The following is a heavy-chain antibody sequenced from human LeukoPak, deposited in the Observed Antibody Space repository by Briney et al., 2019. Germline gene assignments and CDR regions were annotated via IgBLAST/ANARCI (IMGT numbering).Heavy chain of an antibody. J-gene: IGHJ4*02. CDR1: GYTLTELS. V-gene: IGHV1-24*01. CDR3: ATDSVAYCGGDCLDY. Sequence: ASVKVSCKVSGYTLTELSMHWVRQAPGKGLEWMGGFDPEDGEAIYAQKFQGRVTMTEDTSTDTAYMELSSLRSEDTAVYYCATDSVAYCGGDCLDYWGQGTLVTVSS. CDR2: FDPEDGEA. D-gene: IGHD2-21*02.